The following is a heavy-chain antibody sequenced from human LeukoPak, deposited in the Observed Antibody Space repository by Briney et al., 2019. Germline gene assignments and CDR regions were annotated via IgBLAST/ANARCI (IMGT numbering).Heavy chain of an antibody. CDR3: ARALYSYGSGTRYGMDV. V-gene: IGHV4-61*08. CDR1: GGSISSGGYY. D-gene: IGHD3-10*01. CDR2: IYYTGSS. Sequence: PSQTLSLTCSVSGGSISSGGYYWTWVRQHPGKGLEWIGYIYYTGSSNYNPSLKSRVTISVDTSKKQLSLNLSSVTPADTAVYFCARALYSYGSGTRYGMDVWGQGTTVTVSS. J-gene: IGHJ6*02.